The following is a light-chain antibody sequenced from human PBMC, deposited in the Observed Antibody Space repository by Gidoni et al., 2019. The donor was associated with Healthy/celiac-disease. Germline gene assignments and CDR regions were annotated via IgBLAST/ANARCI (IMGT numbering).Light chain of an antibody. CDR1: QSVSSY. CDR2: DAS. V-gene: IGKV3-11*01. CDR3: QQRSNWPLT. J-gene: IGKJ4*01. Sequence: EIVLPHSPATLSLSPGERATLSCRASQSVSSYLAWYQQKPGQAPRLLIYDASNRATGIPARFRGSGSGTDFTLTISSLEPEDFAVYYCQQRSNWPLTFGGGTKVEIK.